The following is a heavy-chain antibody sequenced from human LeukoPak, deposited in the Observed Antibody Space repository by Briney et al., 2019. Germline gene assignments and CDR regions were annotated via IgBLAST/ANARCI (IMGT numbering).Heavy chain of an antibody. CDR2: LSYTGST. Sequence: SETLSLTCTVSGGSISSSYWSWIRQPPGKGMEWVGYLSYTGSTNYNPSLMGRVTISADTSKNQFSLEVSSVTAADTAVYYCARLSAVNYFAYWGQGTLVTVSS. CDR1: GGSISSSY. J-gene: IGHJ4*02. V-gene: IGHV4-59*08. CDR3: ARLSAVNYFAY.